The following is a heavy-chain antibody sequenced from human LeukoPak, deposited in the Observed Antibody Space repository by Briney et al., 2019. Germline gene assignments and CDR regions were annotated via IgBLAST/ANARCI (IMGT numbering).Heavy chain of an antibody. CDR1: GYTFTSYG. J-gene: IGHJ6*03. V-gene: IGHV1-18*01. D-gene: IGHD5-18*01. CDR3: AREGSGYGYRYYYYYMDV. CDR2: ISAYNGNT. Sequence: GASVKVSRKASGYTFTSYGISWVRQAPGQGLEWMGWISAYNGNTNYAQKLQGRVTMTTDTSTSTAYMELRSLRSDDTAVYYCAREGSGYGYRYYYYYMDVWGKGTTVTVSS.